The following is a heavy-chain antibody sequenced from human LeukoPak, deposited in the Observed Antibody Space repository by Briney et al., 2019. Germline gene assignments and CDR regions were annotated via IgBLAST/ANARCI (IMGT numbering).Heavy chain of an antibody. D-gene: IGHD1-20*01. CDR1: GGSISGSSYY. CDR2: FHYSGST. V-gene: IGHV4-39*07. CDR3: ARLYRKTYKWNDQPDY. Sequence: SETLSLTCSVSGGSISGSSYYWGWIRQPPGKGLEWIGTFHYSGSTYYNPSLKSRVTISVNMSKNQFSLKLISVTAADTAVYYCARLYRKTYKWNDQPDYWGQGTLVTVSS. J-gene: IGHJ4*02.